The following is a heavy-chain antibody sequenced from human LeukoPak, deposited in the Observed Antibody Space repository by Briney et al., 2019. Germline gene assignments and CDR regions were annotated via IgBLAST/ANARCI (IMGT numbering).Heavy chain of an antibody. CDR1: GFTFSSYA. Sequence: SGGSLRLSCAASGFTFSSYAMNWVRQAPGKGLEWVSAISGSGGSTYYADSVKGRFTISRDNSKNTLYLQMNSLRAEDTAVYYCAITSYGSSGYYFDYWGQGTLVTVSS. J-gene: IGHJ4*02. CDR2: ISGSGGST. CDR3: AITSYGSSGYYFDY. V-gene: IGHV3-23*01. D-gene: IGHD3-22*01.